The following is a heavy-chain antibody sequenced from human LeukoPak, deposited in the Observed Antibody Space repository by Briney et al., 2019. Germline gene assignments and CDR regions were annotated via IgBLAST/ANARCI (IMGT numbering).Heavy chain of an antibody. CDR2: ISGDGDTT. D-gene: IGHD3-10*01. J-gene: IGHJ3*01. CDR1: GFTFQDYA. V-gene: IGHV3-43*02. CDR3: TKVADSGSYYRAFEL. Sequence: GGSLRLSCAASGFTFQDYAMHWVRQAPGKGLECVALISGDGDTTSYTDSVKGRFTVYRDNSKNSLYLRMDSLTTEDTGLYYCTKVADSGSYYRAFELWGQGTMVTVPS.